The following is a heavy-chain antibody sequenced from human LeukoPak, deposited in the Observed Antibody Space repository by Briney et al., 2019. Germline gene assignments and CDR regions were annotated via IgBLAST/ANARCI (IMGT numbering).Heavy chain of an antibody. CDR2: TSYNGDNE. Sequence: PGGSLRLSCAASGFTFSSIPMHWVRQAPGKGLEWVGVTSYNGDNEYYADSVKGRFTISRDNSKNTFYLQMDSLRNEDTAVYYCTRQAYYNFDYWGQGTLVTVSS. CDR1: GFTFSSIP. V-gene: IGHV3-30-3*01. J-gene: IGHJ4*02. CDR3: TRQAYYNFDY. D-gene: IGHD3-10*01.